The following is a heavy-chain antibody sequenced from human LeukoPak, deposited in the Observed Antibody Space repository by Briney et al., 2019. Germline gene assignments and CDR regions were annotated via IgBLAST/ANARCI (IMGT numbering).Heavy chain of an antibody. CDR2: IKSDGSST. CDR1: GFSSSNSL. CDR3: ARGGETSNWY. V-gene: IGHV3-74*01. D-gene: IGHD2-2*01. J-gene: IGHJ2*01. Sequence: GGSLRVSCAASGFSSSNSLLHRVCQAPGKGPVWVSRIKSDGSSTRFADSVPGRFTISRDNGKNTLYMQTNSLRAEDTAVYYCARGGETSNWY.